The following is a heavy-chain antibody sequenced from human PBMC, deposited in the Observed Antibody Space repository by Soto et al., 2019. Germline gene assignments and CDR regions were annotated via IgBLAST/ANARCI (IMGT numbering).Heavy chain of an antibody. CDR3: ARELNGDSGTY. J-gene: IGHJ4*02. V-gene: IGHV4-59*01. Sequence: SETLSLTCTVGGGCISNYYWSWIRQPPGKGLEWIGYIYYRGRTSYNPSLKSRVTISVDTSKNQFSLKLTSVTAADTAVYYCARELNGDSGTYWGQGTRVTVSS. CDR2: IYYRGRT. CDR1: GGCISNYY. D-gene: IGHD4-17*01.